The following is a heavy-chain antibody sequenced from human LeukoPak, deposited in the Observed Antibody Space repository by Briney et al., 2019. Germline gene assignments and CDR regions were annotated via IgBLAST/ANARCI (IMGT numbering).Heavy chain of an antibody. Sequence: SGTLSLTCTVSGGSISSSSYYWGWIRQPPGKGLEWIGEINHSGSTNYNPSLKSRVTISVDTSKNQFSLKLSSVTAADTAVYYCARGTSDSSGYYYGAFDIWGQGTMVTVSS. CDR1: GGSISSSSYY. V-gene: IGHV4-39*07. CDR3: ARGTSDSSGYYYGAFDI. J-gene: IGHJ3*02. CDR2: INHSGST. D-gene: IGHD3-22*01.